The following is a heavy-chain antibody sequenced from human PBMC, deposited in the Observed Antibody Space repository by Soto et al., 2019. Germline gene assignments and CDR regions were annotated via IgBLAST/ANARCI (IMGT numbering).Heavy chain of an antibody. CDR1: GVSFTSYY. V-gene: IGHV4-59*01. CDR3: ARHSSAWYRPFDF. CDR2: INYFGTT. J-gene: IGHJ4*02. Sequence: QVQLQESGPGLVKPLETLSLTCNVSGVSFTSYYWSWIRQPPGKGLEWIGYINYFGTTEYNPSLKSRVTISSDTSKTHFSLRVTSVTASDTAMYYCARHSSAWYRPFDFWGQGALVTGSS. D-gene: IGHD6-19*01.